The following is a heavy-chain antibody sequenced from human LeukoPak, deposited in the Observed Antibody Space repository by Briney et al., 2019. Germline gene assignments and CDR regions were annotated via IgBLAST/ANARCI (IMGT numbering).Heavy chain of an antibody. D-gene: IGHD6-13*01. J-gene: IGHJ4*02. Sequence: SETLSLTCTVSGGSISSYYWSWIRQPPGKGLEWIGEINHSGSTNYNPSLKSRVTISVDTSKNQFSLKLSSVTAADTAVYYCARVGSSSWFLLDYWGQGTLVTVSS. CDR1: GGSISSYY. CDR2: INHSGST. CDR3: ARVGSSSWFLLDY. V-gene: IGHV4-34*01.